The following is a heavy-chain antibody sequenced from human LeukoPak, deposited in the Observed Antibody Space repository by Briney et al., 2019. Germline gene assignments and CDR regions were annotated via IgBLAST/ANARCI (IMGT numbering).Heavy chain of an antibody. CDR2: ISAYNGNT. D-gene: IGHD6-13*01. J-gene: IGHJ3*02. CDR3: ARVREAAARAFDI. Sequence: ASVKVSCKASGYTFTSYDINWVRQATGQGLEWMGWISAYNGNTNYAQKLQGRVTMTTDTSTSTAYMELRSLRSDDTAVYYCARVREAAARAFDIWGQGTMVTVSS. V-gene: IGHV1-18*01. CDR1: GYTFTSYD.